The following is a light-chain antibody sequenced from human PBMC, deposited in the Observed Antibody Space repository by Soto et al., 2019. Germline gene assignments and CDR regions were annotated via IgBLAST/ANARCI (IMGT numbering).Light chain of an antibody. J-gene: IGKJ1*01. CDR2: KAS. CDR1: QSISSW. Sequence: DIQMTQSPSTLSASVGDRVTITCRASQSISSWLAWYQQKAGKAPRLLIYKASSLESGVPSRFSGSGSGTEFTLTISSLQPDDFATYYCQQYNSSPETFGQGTKVEIK. V-gene: IGKV1-5*03. CDR3: QQYNSSPET.